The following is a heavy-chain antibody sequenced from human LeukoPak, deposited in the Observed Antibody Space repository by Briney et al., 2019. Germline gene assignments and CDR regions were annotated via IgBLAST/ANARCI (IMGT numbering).Heavy chain of an antibody. CDR2: IKQDGSED. V-gene: IGHV3-7*03. D-gene: IGHD6-25*01. CDR1: GFSFSRFW. CDR3: AKDRRLAAFDY. J-gene: IGHJ4*02. Sequence: AGGSLRLSCAGSGFSFSRFWMSWVRQAPGKGLEWVANIKQDGSEDNYVDSVKGRFTISRDNAKNSLFLQMNSLRAEDTAVYYCAKDRRLAAFDYGGQGTLVTVSS.